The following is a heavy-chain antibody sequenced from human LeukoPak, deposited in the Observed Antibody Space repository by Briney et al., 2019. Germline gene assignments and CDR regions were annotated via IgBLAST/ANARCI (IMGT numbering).Heavy chain of an antibody. CDR2: IKTKTDGGTV. V-gene: IGHV3-15*01. D-gene: IGHD1-26*01. CDR1: GFTCSDAR. CDR3: ATRAGGSTGY. J-gene: IGHJ4*02. Sequence: AGSLRLSCAASGFTCSDARMSWVRQPPGKGLEWVGRIKTKTDGGTVDYAAPVKGRFTISRDDSENIVYLQMNSLKSEDTALYYCATRAGGSTGYWGQGTLVTVSS.